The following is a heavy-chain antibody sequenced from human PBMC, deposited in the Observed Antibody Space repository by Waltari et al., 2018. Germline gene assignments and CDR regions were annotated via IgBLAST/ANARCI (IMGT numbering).Heavy chain of an antibody. CDR2: IYSGGTT. Sequence: EVKLVETGGGLIQPGGSLRLSCATSGFTVSSSYMSWVRQPPGRGLEWVSVIYSGGTTYYADSVKGRFTISRDNSKHRLYLQMNSLRAEDTAVYYCVARSGDYPNAFDIWGQGTIVTVSS. J-gene: IGHJ3*02. V-gene: IGHV3-53*02. CDR3: VARSGDYPNAFDI. CDR1: GFTVSSSY. D-gene: IGHD3-22*01.